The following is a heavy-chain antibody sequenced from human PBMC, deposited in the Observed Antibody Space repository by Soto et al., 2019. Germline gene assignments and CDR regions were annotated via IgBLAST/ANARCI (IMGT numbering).Heavy chain of an antibody. CDR1: GYTFTSYG. Sequence: QVQLVQSGAEVKKPGASVKVSCKASGYTFTSYGISWVRQAPGQGLEWMGWISAYNGNTNYAQKLQGRVTMTTDTSTSTAYMERRSLRSDDTAVYYCARDRCRSCQWLVNWFDPWGQGTLVTVSS. CDR2: ISAYNGNT. CDR3: ARDRCRSCQWLVNWFDP. D-gene: IGHD6-19*01. V-gene: IGHV1-18*01. J-gene: IGHJ5*02.